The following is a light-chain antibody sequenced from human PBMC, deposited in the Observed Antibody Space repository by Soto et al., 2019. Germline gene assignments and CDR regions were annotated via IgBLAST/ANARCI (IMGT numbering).Light chain of an antibody. CDR2: SNN. J-gene: IGLJ2*01. V-gene: IGLV1-44*01. CDR1: SSNIGSNT. Sequence: QSVLTQTPSASGTPGQRVTISCSGSSSNIGSNTVNWYQQLPGTAPKLLIYSNNQRPSGVPDRFSGSKSGTSAFLAISGLQSEDEADYYCAVWDDSLNGLVFGGGTKLTVL. CDR3: AVWDDSLNGLV.